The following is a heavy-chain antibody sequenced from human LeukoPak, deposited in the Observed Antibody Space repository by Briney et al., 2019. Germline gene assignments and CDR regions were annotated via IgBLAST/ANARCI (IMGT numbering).Heavy chain of an antibody. CDR1: GFTFSSYA. J-gene: IGHJ4*02. V-gene: IGHV3-66*01. D-gene: IGHD3-22*01. CDR3: ASNRYYYDSSGYKYYFDY. CDR2: IYSGGST. Sequence: GGSLRLSCAASGFTFSSYAMSWVRQAPGKGLEWVSVIYSGGSTYYADSVKGRFTISRDNSKNTLYLQMNSLRAEDTAVYYCASNRYYYDSSGYKYYFDYWGQGTLVTVSS.